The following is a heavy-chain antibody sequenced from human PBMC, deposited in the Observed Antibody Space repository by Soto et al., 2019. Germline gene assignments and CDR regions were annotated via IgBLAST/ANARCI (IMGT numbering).Heavy chain of an antibody. D-gene: IGHD2-15*01. CDR1: GGSISSSSYY. CDR2: IYYSGST. V-gene: IGHV4-39*01. Sequence: SETLSLTCTVSGGSISSSSYYWGWIRQPPGKGLEWIGSIYYSGSTYYNPSLKSRVTISVDTSKNQFSLKLSSVTAADTAVYYCARPGYCSGGSCYHDGAFDIWGQGTMVTVSS. J-gene: IGHJ3*02. CDR3: ARPGYCSGGSCYHDGAFDI.